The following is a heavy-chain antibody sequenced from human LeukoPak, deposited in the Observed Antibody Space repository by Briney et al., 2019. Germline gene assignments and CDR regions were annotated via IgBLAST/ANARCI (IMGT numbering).Heavy chain of an antibody. CDR2: ISGSGGST. V-gene: IGHV3-23*01. D-gene: IGHD6-13*01. J-gene: IGHJ4*02. CDR3: AKEFFDSQQLVPYFDY. Sequence: HPGGSLRLSCAASGFTFSSYSMNWVRQAPGKGLEWVSAISGSGGSTYYADSVKGRFTISRDKSKNTLYLQMNSLRAEDTAIYYCAKEFFDSQQLVPYFDYWGQGTLVTVSS. CDR1: GFTFSSYS.